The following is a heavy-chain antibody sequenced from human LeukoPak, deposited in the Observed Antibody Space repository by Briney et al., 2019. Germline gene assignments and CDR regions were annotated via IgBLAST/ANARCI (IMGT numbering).Heavy chain of an antibody. CDR2: IIPIFGTA. D-gene: IGHD5-12*01. CDR3: ARVSRGGYHHYYYGMDV. V-gene: IGHV1-69*13. J-gene: IGHJ6*02. CDR1: GGTFSSYA. Sequence: EASVKVSCKASGGTFSSYAISWVRQAPGQGLEWMGGIIPIFGTANYAQKFQGRVTITADESTSTAYMELSSLRSEDTAVYYCARVSRGGYHHYYYGMDVWGQGTTVTVSS.